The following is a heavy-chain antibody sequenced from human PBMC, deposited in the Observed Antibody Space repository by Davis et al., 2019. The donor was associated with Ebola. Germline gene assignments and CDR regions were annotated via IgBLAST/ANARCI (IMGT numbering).Heavy chain of an antibody. CDR3: ARRPRDYYDSSGYYSFFDY. CDR1: GGTFSSYA. J-gene: IGHJ4*02. CDR2: IIPILGIA. V-gene: IGHV1-69*04. Sequence: SVKVSCKASGGTFSSYAISWVRQAPGQGLEWMGRIIPILGIANYAQKFQGRVTITADKSTSTAYMELSSLRSEDTAVYYCARRPRDYYDSSGYYSFFDYWGQGTLVTVSS. D-gene: IGHD3-22*01.